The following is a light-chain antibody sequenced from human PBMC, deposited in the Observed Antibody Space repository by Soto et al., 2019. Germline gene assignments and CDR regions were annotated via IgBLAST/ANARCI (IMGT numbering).Light chain of an antibody. CDR2: GAS. V-gene: IGKV3-20*01. CDR1: QSVSSSY. Sequence: EIVLTQSPGTLSLSPGERATLSCRASQSVSSSYLAWYQQKPGQAPRLLIYGASSRATSIPHRFSGSGSGTDFTITIIRLQHDDFAVYYCQQYGSSPPPWTFGQGTKVEIK. J-gene: IGKJ1*01. CDR3: QQYGSSPPPWT.